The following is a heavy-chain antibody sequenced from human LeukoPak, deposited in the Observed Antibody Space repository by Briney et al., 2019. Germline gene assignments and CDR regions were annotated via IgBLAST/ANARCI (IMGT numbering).Heavy chain of an antibody. CDR1: GFTFSSYW. J-gene: IGHJ4*02. CDR2: IKQDGSEK. Sequence: GGSLRLSCAASGFTFSSYWMTWVRQAPGKGLEWVANIKQDGSEKYFVDSVKGRFSISRDNAKNSLYLQMNSLRAEDTAVYYCVRDQAGYFDYWGQGTLVTVSS. CDR3: VRDQAGYFDY. V-gene: IGHV3-7*01. D-gene: IGHD6-13*01.